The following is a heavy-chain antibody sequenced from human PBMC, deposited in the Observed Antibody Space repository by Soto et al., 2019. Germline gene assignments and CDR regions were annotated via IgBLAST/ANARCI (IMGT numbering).Heavy chain of an antibody. CDR1: GGSISSGGYY. J-gene: IGHJ6*03. CDR3: ARSYYGDYYMDV. D-gene: IGHD4-17*01. Sequence: PSETLSLTCTVSGGSISSGGYYWSWIRQHPGKGLEWIGYIYYSGSTYYNPSLKSRVTISVDTSKNQFSLKLSSVTAADTAVYYCARSYYGDYYMDVWGKGTTVTVSS. V-gene: IGHV4-31*03. CDR2: IYYSGST.